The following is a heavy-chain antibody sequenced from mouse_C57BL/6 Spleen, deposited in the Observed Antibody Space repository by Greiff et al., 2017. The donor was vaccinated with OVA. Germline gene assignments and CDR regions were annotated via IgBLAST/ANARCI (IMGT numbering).Heavy chain of an antibody. D-gene: IGHD2-1*01. J-gene: IGHJ4*01. CDR3: ARSGGIYYGNFYYAMDY. CDR2: INPSNGGT. CDR1: GYTFTSYW. Sequence: QVQLQQPGTELVKPGASVKLSCKASGYTFTSYWMHWVKQRPGQGLEWIGNINPSNGGTNYNEKFKSKATLTVDKSSSTAYMQLSSLTSEDSAVYYCARSGGIYYGNFYYAMDYGGQGTSVTVSS. V-gene: IGHV1-53*01.